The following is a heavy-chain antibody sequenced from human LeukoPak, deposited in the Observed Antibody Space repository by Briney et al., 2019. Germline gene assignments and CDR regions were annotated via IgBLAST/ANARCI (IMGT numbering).Heavy chain of an antibody. CDR2: IPSDGSYT. V-gene: IGHV3-30*18. D-gene: IGHD4-17*01. J-gene: IGHJ3*02. CDR3: AKDRYGDYGPFDN. CDR1: GFNFNSHG. Sequence: SGGSLRLSCAASGFNFNSHGMHWVRQAPGKGLEWVALIPSDGSYTYYADSVKGRFTISRDNSKNTLSLQMNSVRPDDTAVYYCAKDRYGDYGPFDNRGQGTMVTVSS.